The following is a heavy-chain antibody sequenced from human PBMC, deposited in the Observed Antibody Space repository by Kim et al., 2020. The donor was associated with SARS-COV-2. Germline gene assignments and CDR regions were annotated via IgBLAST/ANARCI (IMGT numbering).Heavy chain of an antibody. CDR2: IRSKANSYAT. CDR1: GFTFSGSA. J-gene: IGHJ6*02. CDR3: TRIPYCGGDCYSGDPYYYGMDV. D-gene: IGHD2-21*02. Sequence: GGSLRLSCAASGFTFSGSAMHWVRQASGKGLEWVGRIRSKANSYATAYAASVKGRFTISRDDSKNTAYLQMNSLKTEDTAVYYCTRIPYCGGDCYSGDPYYYGMDVWGQGTTVTVSS. V-gene: IGHV3-73*01.